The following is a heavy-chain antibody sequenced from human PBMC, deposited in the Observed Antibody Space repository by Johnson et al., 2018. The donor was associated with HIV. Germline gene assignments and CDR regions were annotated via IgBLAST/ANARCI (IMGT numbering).Heavy chain of an antibody. CDR1: GFTFSSYA. V-gene: IGHV3-30-3*01. J-gene: IGHJ3*02. Sequence: QVQVVESGGGVVQPGRSLRLSCAASGFTFSSYAMHWVRQAPGTGLEWVAVISYDGSNEYYADSVKGRFTISRDNSKNTFYLQMNSLRTEDTALYYCARDRTSYGWIHDAFDIWGQGTMVTVSS. D-gene: IGHD3-16*02. CDR2: ISYDGSNE. CDR3: ARDRTSYGWIHDAFDI.